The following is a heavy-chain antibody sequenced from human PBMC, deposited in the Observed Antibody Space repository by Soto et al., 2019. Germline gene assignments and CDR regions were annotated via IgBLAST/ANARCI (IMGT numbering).Heavy chain of an antibody. V-gene: IGHV1-46*01. CDR2: INPSGGST. Sequence: ASVKVSCKASGYTFTSYYMNWVRQAPGQGLEWMGIINPSGGSTSYAQKFQGRVTMTRDTSTSTVYMELSSLRSEDTAVYYCARGGYFYDSSGYPEYYFDYWGQGTLVTSPQ. CDR3: ARGGYFYDSSGYPEYYFDY. J-gene: IGHJ4*02. CDR1: GYTFTSYY. D-gene: IGHD3-22*01.